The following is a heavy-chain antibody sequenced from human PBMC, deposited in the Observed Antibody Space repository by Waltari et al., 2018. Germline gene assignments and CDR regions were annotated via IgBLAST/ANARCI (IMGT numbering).Heavy chain of an antibody. J-gene: IGHJ4*02. CDR2: IYYSGVT. V-gene: IGHV4-38-2*02. Sequence: QVQLQESGPGLVKPSETLSLTCTVSGYSISSGYYWGWIRQPPGKGLEWIGYIYYSGVTNYNPSLKSRVTISVDTSKNQFSLKLSSVTAADTAVYYCARAGKVGQATGVDYWGQGTLVIVSS. CDR3: ARAGKVGQATGVDY. CDR1: GYSISSGYY. D-gene: IGHD5-12*01.